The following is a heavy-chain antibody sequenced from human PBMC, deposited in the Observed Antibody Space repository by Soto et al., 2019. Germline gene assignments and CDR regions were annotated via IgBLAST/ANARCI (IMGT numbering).Heavy chain of an antibody. J-gene: IGHJ6*02. CDR3: ARGGPTVNTENYYYYGRDV. D-gene: IGHD4-4*01. CDR1: GFTFSSYS. V-gene: IGHV3-48*02. Sequence: EVQLVESGGGLVQPGGSLRLSCAASGFTFSSYSMNWVRQAPGKGLEWVSYISSSSSTIYYADSVKGRFTISRDNAKNSLYLQINSLRDGATAVYYCARGGPTVNTENYYYYGRDVWGQGTTVTVSS. CDR2: ISSSSSTI.